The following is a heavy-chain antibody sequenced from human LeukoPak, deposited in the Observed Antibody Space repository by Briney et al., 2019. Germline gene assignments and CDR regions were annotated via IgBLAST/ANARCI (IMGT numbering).Heavy chain of an antibody. CDR1: GGSISSYY. CDR3: ARELGSGWPGGYYYYYYGMDV. Sequence: ASETLSLTCTVSGGSISSYYWSWIRQPAGKGLEWIGRIYTSGSTNYNPSLKSRVTMSVDTSKNQFSLKLSSVTAADTAVYYCARELGSGWPGGYYYYYYGMDVWGQGTTVTVSS. V-gene: IGHV4-4*07. D-gene: IGHD6-19*01. J-gene: IGHJ6*02. CDR2: IYTSGST.